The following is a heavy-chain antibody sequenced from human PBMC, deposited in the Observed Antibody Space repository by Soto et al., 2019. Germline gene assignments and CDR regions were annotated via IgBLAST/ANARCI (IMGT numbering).Heavy chain of an antibody. Sequence: PGGSLRLSCAASGFTFSGYAMDWVCQAPGKGLEYVSGISNGVGTYYANSVQGRFTISRDNSKNTVYLQMGSLRPEDMAVYYCARRARPDFYYMDVWGKGTTVTVSS. V-gene: IGHV3-64*01. J-gene: IGHJ6*03. CDR2: ISNGVGT. CDR3: ARRARPDFYYMDV. D-gene: IGHD6-6*01. CDR1: GFTFSGYA.